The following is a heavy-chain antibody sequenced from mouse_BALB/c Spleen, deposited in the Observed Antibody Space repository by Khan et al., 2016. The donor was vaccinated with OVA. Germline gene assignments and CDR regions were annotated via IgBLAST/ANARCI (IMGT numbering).Heavy chain of an antibody. V-gene: IGHV5-6*01. Sequence: EVELLESGRDLVKPSQSLSLTCAVSGFSFSSYSMSCVRQPPDKRQEWVATISSGGDNTYYPATVKGRFSISRDTAKNPLFLQMSSLKSEDTAMYFCASQLTGSFAYWGQGTLVTVSA. CDR3: ASQLTGSFAY. J-gene: IGHJ3*01. D-gene: IGHD4-1*01. CDR1: GFSFSSYS. CDR2: ISSGGDNT.